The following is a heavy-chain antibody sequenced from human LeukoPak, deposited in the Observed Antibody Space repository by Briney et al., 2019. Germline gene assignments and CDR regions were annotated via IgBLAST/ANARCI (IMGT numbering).Heavy chain of an antibody. D-gene: IGHD6-6*01. CDR2: ISSGSDYI. V-gene: IGHV3-21*01. CDR1: GFTSRSYS. J-gene: IGHJ4*02. Sequence: GGSLRLSCAASGFTSRSYSMNWVRQAPGKGLEWVSTISSGSDYIYYADSVKGRFTISRDNAENSLYLQMNSLRAEDTAVYYCTRDLSLAAPQGFDYWGQGTLVTVSS. CDR3: TRDLSLAAPQGFDY.